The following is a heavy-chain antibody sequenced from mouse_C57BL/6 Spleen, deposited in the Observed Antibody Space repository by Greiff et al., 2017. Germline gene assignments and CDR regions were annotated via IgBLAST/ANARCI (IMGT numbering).Heavy chain of an antibody. J-gene: IGHJ1*03. CDR3: ARGTTVELGYWYFDV. V-gene: IGHV1-31*01. D-gene: IGHD1-1*01. Sequence: VQLQQSGPELVKPGASVKISCKASGYSFTGYYMHWVKQSHGNILDWIGYINPYNGVSSYNQKFKGKATLTVDKSSSTAYMELRSLTSEDSAVYYCARGTTVELGYWYFDVWGTRPTVTVSS. CDR2: INPYNGVS. CDR1: GYSFTGYY.